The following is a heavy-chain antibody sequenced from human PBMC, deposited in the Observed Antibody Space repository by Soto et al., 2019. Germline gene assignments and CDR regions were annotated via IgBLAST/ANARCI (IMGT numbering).Heavy chain of an antibody. D-gene: IGHD6-19*01. CDR2: ISGSGGST. CDR3: AKYSSGPEY. CDR1: GFTVSSNY. V-gene: IGHV3-23*01. J-gene: IGHJ4*02. Sequence: GGSLRLSCAASGFTVSSNYMSWVRQAPGKGLEWVSAISGSGGSTYYADSVKGRFTISRDNSKNTLYLQMNSLRAEDTAVYYCAKYSSGPEYWGQGTLVTVSS.